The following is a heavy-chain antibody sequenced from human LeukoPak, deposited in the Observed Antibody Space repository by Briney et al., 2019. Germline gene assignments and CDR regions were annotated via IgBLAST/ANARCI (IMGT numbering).Heavy chain of an antibody. J-gene: IGHJ4*02. CDR1: GYTFTSYD. Sequence: ASVKVSCKASGYTFTSYDINWVRQATGQGLEWMGWMNPNSGNIGYAQKFQGRATMTRNTSISTAYMELSSLRSEDTAVYYCARYRRYYDILTGYYYTPNDYWGQGTLVTVSS. CDR3: ARYRRYYDILTGYYYTPNDY. D-gene: IGHD3-9*01. V-gene: IGHV1-8*01. CDR2: MNPNSGNI.